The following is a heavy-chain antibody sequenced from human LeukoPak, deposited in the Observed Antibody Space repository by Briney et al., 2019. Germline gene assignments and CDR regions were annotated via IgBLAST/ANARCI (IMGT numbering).Heavy chain of an antibody. CDR1: GGSISSYY. CDR3: ARHERDASLDHALDI. D-gene: IGHD5-24*01. V-gene: IGHV4-59*08. Sequence: SETLSLTCTVSGGSISSYYWSWIRQPPGKGLEWIGYIYYSGSTSYNPSLKSRVTILVDTSKNQFSLTLSSVTAADTAVYYCARHERDASLDHALDIWVQGTMVTVSS. CDR2: IYYSGST. J-gene: IGHJ3*02.